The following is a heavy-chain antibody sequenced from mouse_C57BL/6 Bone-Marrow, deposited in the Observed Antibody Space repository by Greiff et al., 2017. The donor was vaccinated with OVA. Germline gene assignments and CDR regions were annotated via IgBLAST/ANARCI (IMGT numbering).Heavy chain of an antibody. CDR3: ASLYYGNYKGAMDY. J-gene: IGHJ4*01. CDR2: IYPGSGNT. CDR1: GYTFTDYY. Sequence: VMLVESGAELVRPGASVKLSCKASGYTFTDYYINWVKQRPGQGLEWIARIYPGSGNTYYNEKFKGKATLTAEKSSSTAYMQLSSLTSEDSAVYFCASLYYGNYKGAMDYWGQGTSVTVSS. D-gene: IGHD2-1*01. V-gene: IGHV1-76*01.